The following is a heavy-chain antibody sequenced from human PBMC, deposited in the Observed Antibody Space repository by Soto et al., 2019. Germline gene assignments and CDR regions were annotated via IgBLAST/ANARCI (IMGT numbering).Heavy chain of an antibody. V-gene: IGHV1-3*01. CDR2: INAGNGNT. CDR3: ARDRFITIFGAPYYFDY. J-gene: IGHJ4*02. Sequence: GASVKVSCKASGYTFTSYAMHWVRQAPGQRLEWMGWINAGNGNTKYSQKFQGRVTITRDTSASTAYMELSSLRSEDTAVYYCARDRFITIFGAPYYFDYWGQGTLVTVPQ. D-gene: IGHD3-3*01. CDR1: GYTFTSYA.